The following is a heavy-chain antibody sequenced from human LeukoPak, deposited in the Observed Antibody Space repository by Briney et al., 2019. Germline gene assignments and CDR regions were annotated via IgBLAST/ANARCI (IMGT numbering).Heavy chain of an antibody. Sequence: GGSLRLSCAASGFTFSSYAMSWVRQAPGKGLEWVSGISGSGPYTFYTDSVKGRFTISRDSSKNTLYLQMNSLRAEDTALYYCAKHGYCSGISCFFDYWGQGTLVTVSS. V-gene: IGHV3-23*01. CDR3: AKHGYCSGISCFFDY. CDR2: ISGSGPYT. D-gene: IGHD2-2*03. CDR1: GFTFSSYA. J-gene: IGHJ4*02.